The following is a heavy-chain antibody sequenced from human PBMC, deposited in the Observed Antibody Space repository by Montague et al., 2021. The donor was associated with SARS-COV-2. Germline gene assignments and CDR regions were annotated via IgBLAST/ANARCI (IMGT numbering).Heavy chain of an antibody. J-gene: IGHJ4*02. CDR2: INHRGTS. CDR1: GGSFSDNY. Sequence: SETLSLTCAVYGGSFSDNYWSWIREPPGKGLEWIGEINHRGTSNYNPSLKSRVSISVDTSKNQFSLYLGSVTAADTAVYYCARGRQHFNMIVVVMTGGEYYFDYWGKGTLVTVSS. V-gene: IGHV4-34*01. CDR3: ARGRQHFNMIVVVMTGGEYYFDY. D-gene: IGHD3-22*01.